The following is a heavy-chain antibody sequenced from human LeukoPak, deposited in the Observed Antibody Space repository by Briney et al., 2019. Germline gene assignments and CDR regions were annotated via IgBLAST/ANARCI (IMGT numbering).Heavy chain of an antibody. CDR1: GGTYSSYA. V-gene: IGHV1-69*13. Sequence: SVKVSCKASGGTYSSYAISWVRQAPGQGLEWMGGIIPNFGTANYAQKFQGRVTITADESTSTAYMELSSLRSEDTAVYYCAYGVNGLGFDYWGQGTLVTVSS. CDR2: IIPNFGTA. D-gene: IGHD4-23*01. CDR3: AYGVNGLGFDY. J-gene: IGHJ4*02.